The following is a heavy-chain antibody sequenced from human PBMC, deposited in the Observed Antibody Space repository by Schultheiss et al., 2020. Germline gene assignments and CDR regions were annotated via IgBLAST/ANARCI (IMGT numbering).Heavy chain of an antibody. Sequence: ASVKVSCKASGYTFTSYGISWVRQAPGQGLEWMGWISAYNGNTNYAQKLQGRVTMTTDTSTSTAYMELRSLRSDDTAVYYYARSYQQDTWLSLGGGFDYWGQGTLVTVSS. D-gene: IGHD3-22*01. CDR3: ARSYQQDTWLSLGGGFDY. V-gene: IGHV1-18*01. J-gene: IGHJ4*02. CDR2: ISAYNGNT. CDR1: GYTFTSYG.